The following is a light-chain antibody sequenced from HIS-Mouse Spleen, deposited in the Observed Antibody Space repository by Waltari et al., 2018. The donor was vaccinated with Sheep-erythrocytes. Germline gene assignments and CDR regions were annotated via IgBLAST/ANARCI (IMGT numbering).Light chain of an antibody. CDR3: CSYAGSSTPWV. V-gene: IGLV2-23*01. CDR2: EGS. CDR1: SSDVGSYNL. Sequence: QSALTQPASVSGSPGQSITISCTGTSSDVGSYNLVSWYQQHPGKAPKLMIYEGSKRPSGVSHRSSGSKSGNTASLTISGLQAEDEADYYCCSYAGSSTPWVFGGGTKLTVL. J-gene: IGLJ3*02.